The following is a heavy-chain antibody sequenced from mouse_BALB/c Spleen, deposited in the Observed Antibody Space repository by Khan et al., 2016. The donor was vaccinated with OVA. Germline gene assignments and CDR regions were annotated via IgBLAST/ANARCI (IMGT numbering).Heavy chain of an antibody. Sequence: EVELVESGGGLVQPGGSRKLSGAASGFTFSRFGMHWVRQAPEKGLEWVAYISSGSSTIYYADTVKGRFTISRDNPKNTLFLQMTSLRSEDTAMYYCARDSNFDYWGQGTTLTVSS. V-gene: IGHV5-17*02. CDR3: ARDSNFDY. CDR2: ISSGSSTI. J-gene: IGHJ2*01. CDR1: GFTFSRFG.